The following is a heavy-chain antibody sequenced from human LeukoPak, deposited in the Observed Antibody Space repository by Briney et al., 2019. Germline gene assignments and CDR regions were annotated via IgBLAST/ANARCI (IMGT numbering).Heavy chain of an antibody. D-gene: IGHD6-13*01. Sequence: PGGSLRLSCAASGFTFSSYAMHWVRQAPGKGLEWVAVISYDGSNKYYADSVKGRFTISRDNSKNTLYLQMNSLRAEDTAVYYCARALPGIAAADFDYWGQGTLVTVSS. V-gene: IGHV3-30-3*01. CDR1: GFTFSSYA. CDR3: ARALPGIAAADFDY. J-gene: IGHJ4*02. CDR2: ISYDGSNK.